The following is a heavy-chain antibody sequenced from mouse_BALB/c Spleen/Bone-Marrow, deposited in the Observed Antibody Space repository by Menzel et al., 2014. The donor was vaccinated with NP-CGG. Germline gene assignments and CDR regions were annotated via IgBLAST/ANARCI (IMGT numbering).Heavy chain of an antibody. CDR3: ARSYGYERSWFAY. J-gene: IGHJ3*01. D-gene: IGHD2-2*01. CDR2: INPNNGGT. Sequence: VQLQKSGPEVVKPGASVKISCKTSGYTFTEYTMHWVKQSHGKSLEWIGGINPNNGGTTYNQKFKGKATLTVDKSSSTAYMELRSLTSEDSAVYYCARSYGYERSWFAYWGQGTLVTVSA. V-gene: IGHV1-18*01. CDR1: GYTFTEYT.